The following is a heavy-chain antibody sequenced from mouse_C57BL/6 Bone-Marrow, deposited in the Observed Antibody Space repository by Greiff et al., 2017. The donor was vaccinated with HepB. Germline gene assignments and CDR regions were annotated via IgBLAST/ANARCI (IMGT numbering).Heavy chain of an antibody. V-gene: IGHV1-82*01. D-gene: IGHD2-1*01. J-gene: IGHJ1*03. CDR2: IYPGDGDT. CDR1: GYAFSSSW. CDR3: ERHIYYPSYFDV. Sequence: QVQLQQSGPELVKPGASVKISCKASGYAFSSSWMNWVKQRPGKGLEWIGRIYPGDGDTNYNGKFKGKATLTADKSSSTAYIQLSSLTSEDSAVYFCERHIYYPSYFDVWGKGTTGTVTS.